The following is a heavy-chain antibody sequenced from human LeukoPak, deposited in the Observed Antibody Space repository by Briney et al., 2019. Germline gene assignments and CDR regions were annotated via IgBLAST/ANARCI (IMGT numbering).Heavy chain of an antibody. CDR2: INPSGGST. Sequence: GASVKVSCKASGYTFTSYYMHWMRQAPGQGLEWMGIINPSGGSTSYAQKFQGRVTMTRDTSTSTVYMELSSLRSEDTAVYYCARDLDYSNYGVFYYYYMDVWGKGTTVTVSS. CDR3: ARDLDYSNYGVFYYYYMDV. CDR1: GYTFTSYY. V-gene: IGHV1-46*03. J-gene: IGHJ6*03. D-gene: IGHD4-11*01.